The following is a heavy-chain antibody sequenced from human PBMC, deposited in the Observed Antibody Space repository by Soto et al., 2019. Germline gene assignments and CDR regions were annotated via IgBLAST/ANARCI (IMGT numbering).Heavy chain of an antibody. CDR2: ISGDGSST. V-gene: IGHV3-74*03. Sequence: PGGSLRLSCAASGFTFKSHWMHWVRQVPGKGLVWVSRISGDGSSTAYADSVKGRFTISRDNAKNSLYLQMDSLKIEDTALYHCTKEYSYSDKVFDHWGRGTLVTVSS. J-gene: IGHJ4*02. D-gene: IGHD5-12*01. CDR3: TKEYSYSDKVFDH. CDR1: GFTFKSHW.